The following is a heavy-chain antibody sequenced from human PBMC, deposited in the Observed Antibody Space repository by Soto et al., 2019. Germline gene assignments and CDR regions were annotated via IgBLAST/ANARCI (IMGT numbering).Heavy chain of an antibody. V-gene: IGHV1-69*13. J-gene: IGHJ6*02. CDR1: GGTFSSYA. Sequence: SVKVSCKASGGTFSSYAISWVRQAPGQGLEWMGGIIPIFGTANYAQKFQGRVTITADESTSTAYMELSSLRSEDTAVYYCARDRTGIYYYYGMDVWGQGTTVTVSS. D-gene: IGHD1-20*01. CDR3: ARDRTGIYYYYGMDV. CDR2: IIPIFGTA.